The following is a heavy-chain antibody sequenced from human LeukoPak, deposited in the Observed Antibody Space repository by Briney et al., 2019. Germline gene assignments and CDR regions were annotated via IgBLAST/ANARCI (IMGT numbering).Heavy chain of an antibody. CDR1: GYTFTSYG. Sequence: RGASVKVSCKASGYTFTSYGISWVRQAPGQGLEWMGGIIPIFGTANYAQKFQGRVTITADESTSTAYMELSSLRSEDTAVYYCARVRPDYVWGSYSYWGQGTLVTVSS. D-gene: IGHD3-16*01. V-gene: IGHV1-69*13. CDR2: IIPIFGTA. CDR3: ARVRPDYVWGSYSY. J-gene: IGHJ4*02.